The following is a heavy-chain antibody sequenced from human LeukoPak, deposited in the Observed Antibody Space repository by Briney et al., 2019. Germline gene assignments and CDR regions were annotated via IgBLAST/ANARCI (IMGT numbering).Heavy chain of an antibody. CDR3: AREGEMATMYFDY. D-gene: IGHD5-24*01. J-gene: IGHJ4*02. CDR1: GGSISSGGYY. CDR2: IYYSGST. V-gene: IGHV4-31*03. Sequence: PSETLSLTCTVSGGSISSGGYYWSWIRQHPGKGLEWIGYIYYSGSTYYNPSLKSRVTISVDTSKNQFSLKLSSVTAADTAVYYCAREGEMATMYFDYWGQGTLVTVSS.